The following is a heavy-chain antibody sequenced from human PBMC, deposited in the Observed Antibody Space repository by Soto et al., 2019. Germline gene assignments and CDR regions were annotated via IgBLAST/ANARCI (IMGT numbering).Heavy chain of an antibody. CDR2: INPSGGST. CDR3: ARASSGYYSYFDY. Sequence: ASVKVSFKASGYTFTSYYMHWVRQAPGQGLEWMGIINPSGGSTSYAQKFQGRVTMTRGTSTSTVYMDLSSLSSEDTAVYYCARASSGYYSYFDYWGQGTLVTLS. J-gene: IGHJ4*02. D-gene: IGHD3-22*01. V-gene: IGHV1-46*01. CDR1: GYTFTSYY.